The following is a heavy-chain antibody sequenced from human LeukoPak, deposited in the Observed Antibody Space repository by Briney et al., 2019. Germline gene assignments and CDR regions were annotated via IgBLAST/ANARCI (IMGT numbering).Heavy chain of an antibody. J-gene: IGHJ3*02. CDR1: GFTFGSYA. D-gene: IGHD7-27*01. CDR2: ISYDGSNE. Sequence: GGSLRLSCAASGFTFGSYAMHWVRQAPGKGLEWVAIISYDGSNEYYADSVKGRFTISRDNSKNTLYLQMNSLRAEDTALYYCAREILTGYAFDIWGQGTMVTVSS. V-gene: IGHV3-30-3*01. CDR3: AREILTGYAFDI.